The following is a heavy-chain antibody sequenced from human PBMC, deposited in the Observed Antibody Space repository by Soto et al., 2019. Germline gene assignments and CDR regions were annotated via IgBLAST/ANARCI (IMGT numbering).Heavy chain of an antibody. Sequence: GESLRLSCSASGFTFSSYAMHWVRQAPGKGLEYVSAISSNGGSTYYADSVKGRFTISRDNAKNTLYLQMNSLRAEDTAVYYCVKGEYYYDSSGYYPFDYWGQGT. CDR2: ISSNGGST. D-gene: IGHD3-22*01. V-gene: IGHV3-64D*06. J-gene: IGHJ4*02. CDR1: GFTFSSYA. CDR3: VKGEYYYDSSGYYPFDY.